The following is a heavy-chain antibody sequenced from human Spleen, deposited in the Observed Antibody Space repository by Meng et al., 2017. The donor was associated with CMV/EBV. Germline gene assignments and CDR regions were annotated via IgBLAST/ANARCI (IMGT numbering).Heavy chain of an antibody. J-gene: IGHJ4*02. Sequence: ASVKVSCKASGYTFTAYYMHWVRQAPGQGLEWMGWINPDSGGTNYAQKFQGRVTMTRDTPISTAYMELSRLRSDDTAVYYCARGEKLSGRSYKPPPGDWGQGSLVTVSS. D-gene: IGHD1-26*01. CDR2: INPDSGGT. CDR3: ARGEKLSGRSYKPPPGD. V-gene: IGHV1-2*02. CDR1: GYTFTAYY.